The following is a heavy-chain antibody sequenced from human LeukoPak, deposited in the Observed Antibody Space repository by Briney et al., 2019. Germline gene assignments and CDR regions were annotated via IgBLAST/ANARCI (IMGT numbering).Heavy chain of an antibody. CDR3: ARAGYYGSGSQDTFDS. J-gene: IGHJ4*02. CDR1: GFTFSSYG. V-gene: IGHV3-33*01. D-gene: IGHD3-10*01. Sequence: GGSLRLSCAASGFTFSSYGMHWVRQAPGKGREWVGVVWYDGSDKYYADSVKGRFTISRDNSKNTLYLQMNSLRDEDTAVYYCARAGYYGSGSQDTFDSWGQGTLVTVSS. CDR2: VWYDGSDK.